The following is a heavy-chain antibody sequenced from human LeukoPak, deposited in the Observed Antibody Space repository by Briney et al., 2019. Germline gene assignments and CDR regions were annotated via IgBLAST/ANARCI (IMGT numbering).Heavy chain of an antibody. J-gene: IGHJ4*02. Sequence: GGSLRLSCVASGFTFSSYAMSWVRQAPGKGLEWVSAIIGSGGSTYYADSVKGRFSISRDNSKNTVYLQMSSLRAEDTAVYYCAKGSGGSRPYYFDYWGQGTLVTVSS. CDR2: IIGSGGST. CDR3: AKGSGGSRPYYFDY. V-gene: IGHV3-23*01. D-gene: IGHD2-15*01. CDR1: GFTFSSYA.